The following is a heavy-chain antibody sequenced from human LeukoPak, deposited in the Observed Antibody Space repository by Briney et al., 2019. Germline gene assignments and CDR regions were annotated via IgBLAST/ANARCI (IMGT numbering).Heavy chain of an antibody. CDR2: VRGSGSDK. CDR3: AKTSRGNSADDSLFDY. CDR1: GFTFSNYA. Sequence: GGSLRLSCAASGFTFSNYAMSWVRQAPGKGLEWVSAVRGSGSDKYYADSVKGRFTISRDNSKNTLYLQMNSLRAGDTAIYYCAKTSRGNSADDSLFDYWGQGTLVTVSS. D-gene: IGHD5-12*01. V-gene: IGHV3-23*01. J-gene: IGHJ4*02.